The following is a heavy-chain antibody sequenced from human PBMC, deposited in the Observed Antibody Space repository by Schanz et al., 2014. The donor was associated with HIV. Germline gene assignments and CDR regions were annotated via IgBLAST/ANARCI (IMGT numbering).Heavy chain of an antibody. V-gene: IGHV1-2*02. Sequence: QVQLVQSGAELKKPGASVKVSCKASGYTFTDYSIHWVRQAPGQGLEWMGWISPYNGKTRYAEKFQDRVTMTTDTSTSTTYMELSRLRSDDTAVYYCARVSEAGGFRHWGQGTLVTVSS. CDR2: ISPYNGKT. CDR3: ARVSEAGGFRH. CDR1: GYTFTDYS. D-gene: IGHD3-10*01. J-gene: IGHJ4*02.